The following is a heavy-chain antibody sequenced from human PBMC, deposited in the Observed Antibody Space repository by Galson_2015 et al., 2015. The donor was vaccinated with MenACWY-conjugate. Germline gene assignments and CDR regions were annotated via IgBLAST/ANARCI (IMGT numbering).Heavy chain of an antibody. CDR3: ARGGSYEGYAFDI. J-gene: IGHJ3*02. CDR2: IYSGGST. CDR1: GFPVSSNY. Sequence: SLRLSCAASGFPVSSNYMNWVRQAPGKGLEWVSVIYSGGSTDYADYVKGRFTISRDNPKNTLYLQMYSLRVEDTAVYYCARGGSYEGYAFDIWGQGTMVTVSS. D-gene: IGHD3-3*01. V-gene: IGHV3-53*01.